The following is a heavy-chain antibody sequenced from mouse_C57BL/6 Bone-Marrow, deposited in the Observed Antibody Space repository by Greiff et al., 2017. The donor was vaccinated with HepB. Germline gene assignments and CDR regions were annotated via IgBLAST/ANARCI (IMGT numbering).Heavy chain of an antibody. D-gene: IGHD2-4*01. V-gene: IGHV5-17*01. Sequence: DVHLVESGGGLVKPGGSLKLSCAASGFTFSDYGMHWVRQAPEKGLEWVAYISSGSSTIYYADTVKGRFTISRDNAKNTLFLQMTSLRSEDTAMYYCARRENYDYDWFAYWGQGTLVTVSA. CDR3: ARRENYDYDWFAY. J-gene: IGHJ3*01. CDR1: GFTFSDYG. CDR2: ISSGSSTI.